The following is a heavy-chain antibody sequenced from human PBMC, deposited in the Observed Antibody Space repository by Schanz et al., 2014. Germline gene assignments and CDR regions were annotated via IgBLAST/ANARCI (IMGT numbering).Heavy chain of an antibody. CDR3: ARAQGVIRLYYGVDV. V-gene: IGHV3-23*01. J-gene: IGHJ6*02. CDR1: GFIFSAYT. D-gene: IGHD3-10*01. Sequence: EVQLLESGGGLVQPGGSLRLSCAASGFIFSAYTMNWVRQAPGKGLEWVSAISGSGASTYYADSVRGRFTISRDNSMNTVYLQMNSLRSDDAAVYYCARAQGVIRLYYGVDVWGQGTTVTVSS. CDR2: ISGSGAST.